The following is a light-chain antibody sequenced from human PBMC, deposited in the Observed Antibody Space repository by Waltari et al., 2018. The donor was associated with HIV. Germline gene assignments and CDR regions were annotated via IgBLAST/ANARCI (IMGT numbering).Light chain of an antibody. CDR2: GAS. CDR3: QQYGSSPLT. CDR1: QNVISNS. Sequence: EIVLTQSPGTLSLSPGERATLSCRASQNVISNSLTWYQQIPGQAPRLLIYGASSRATGIPDRFSGSGSGTDFTLSITRLEPEDFAVYYCQQYGSSPLTFGGGTKVDIK. V-gene: IGKV3-20*01. J-gene: IGKJ4*01.